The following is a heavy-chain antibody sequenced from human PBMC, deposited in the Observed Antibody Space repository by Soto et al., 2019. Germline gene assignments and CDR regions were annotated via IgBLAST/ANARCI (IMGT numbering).Heavy chain of an antibody. CDR3: TTETRWELRRVY. Sequence: GGSLRLSCAASGFTFSNAWMSWVRQAPGKGLEWVGRIKSKTDGGTTDYAAPVKGRFTISRDDSKNTLYLQMNSLKTEDTAVYYCTTETRWELRRVYWGQGTLVTVSS. D-gene: IGHD1-26*01. V-gene: IGHV3-15*01. CDR1: GFTFSNAW. J-gene: IGHJ4*02. CDR2: IKSKTDGGTT.